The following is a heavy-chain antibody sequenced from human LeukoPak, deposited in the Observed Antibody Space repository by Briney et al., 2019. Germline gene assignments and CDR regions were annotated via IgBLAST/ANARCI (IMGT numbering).Heavy chain of an antibody. CDR3: ARAPSVVPAAIRWGAFDI. V-gene: IGHV1-69*13. J-gene: IGHJ3*02. CDR2: IIPIFGTA. CDR1: GYTFTGYY. Sequence: SVRVSCKASGYTFTGYYMHWVRQAPGQGLEWMGGIIPIFGTANYAQKFQGRVTITADESTSTAHMELSSLRSEDTAVYYCARAPSVVPAAIRWGAFDIWGQGTMVTVSS. D-gene: IGHD2-2*01.